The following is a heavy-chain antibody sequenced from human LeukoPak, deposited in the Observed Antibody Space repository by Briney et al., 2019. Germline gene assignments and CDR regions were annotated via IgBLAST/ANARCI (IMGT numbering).Heavy chain of an antibody. V-gene: IGHV1-2*02. J-gene: IGHJ5*02. D-gene: IGHD2-15*01. Sequence: GASVKVSCKASGYTFTGYYMHWVRQAPGQALEWMGWINPNSGGTNYAQKFQGRVTMIRDTSISTAYMELSRLRSDDTAVYYCARVVVVVAARYNWFDPWGQGTLVTVSS. CDR1: GYTFTGYY. CDR2: INPNSGGT. CDR3: ARVVVVVAARYNWFDP.